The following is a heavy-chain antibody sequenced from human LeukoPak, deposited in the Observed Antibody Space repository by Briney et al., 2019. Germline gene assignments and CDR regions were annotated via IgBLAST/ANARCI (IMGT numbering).Heavy chain of an antibody. CDR2: MKQDGSEK. D-gene: IGHD3-9*01. CDR1: GFTFSSYA. Sequence: GGSLRLSCAASGFTFSSYAMHWVRQAPGKGLEWVANMKQDGSEKYYVDSVKGRFTISRDNAKNSLYLQMNSLRAEDTAVYYCARGGLRYFDWYDYWGQGTLVTVSS. V-gene: IGHV3-7*01. J-gene: IGHJ4*02. CDR3: ARGGLRYFDWYDY.